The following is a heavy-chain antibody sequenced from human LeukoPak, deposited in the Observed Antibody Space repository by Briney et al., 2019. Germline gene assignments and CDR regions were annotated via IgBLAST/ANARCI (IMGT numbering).Heavy chain of an antibody. CDR3: ARHLSHFRVVVPAANFDY. D-gene: IGHD2-2*01. V-gene: IGHV4-39*01. J-gene: IGHJ4*02. Sequence: SETLSLTCTVSGGSISGSYYYWGWIRQPPGKGLEWIGSIYHSGNTYYNPSLKSRVTISVDTSTNQFSLKLNSVTATDTAVYYCARHLSHFRVVVPAANFDYWGQGTLVTVSS. CDR1: GGSISGSYYY. CDR2: IYHSGNT.